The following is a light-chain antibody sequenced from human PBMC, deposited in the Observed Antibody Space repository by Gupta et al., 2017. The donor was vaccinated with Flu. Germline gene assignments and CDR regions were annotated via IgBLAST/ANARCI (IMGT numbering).Light chain of an antibody. CDR3: QQYDTSPFT. CDR2: GES. J-gene: IGKJ2*01. CDR1: QSVGSNY. V-gene: IGKV3-20*01. Sequence: ERATLSGRASQSVGSNYLTWYQQKPGQAPRLLIYGESKRATGIPDRFSASGSGTDFTLTISRRETEDVAVYYCQQYDTSPFTFGHGTKLEIK.